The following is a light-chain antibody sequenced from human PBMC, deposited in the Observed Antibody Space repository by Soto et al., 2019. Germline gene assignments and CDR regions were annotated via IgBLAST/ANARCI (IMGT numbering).Light chain of an antibody. CDR3: QQYSYSPLT. CDR2: GAS. Sequence: EIMLTQSPGTLSLSPGERATLSCRASQSVSSSYLAWYQQKPGQAPRLLIYGASSRATGIPDRFSGSGSGTDFTLTISRLEPEDFAVYYCQQYSYSPLTFGGGTKVEIK. J-gene: IGKJ4*01. V-gene: IGKV3-20*01. CDR1: QSVSSSY.